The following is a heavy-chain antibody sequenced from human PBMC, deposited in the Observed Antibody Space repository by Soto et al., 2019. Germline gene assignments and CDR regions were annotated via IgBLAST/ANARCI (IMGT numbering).Heavy chain of an antibody. CDR2: FSSGGGGT. D-gene: IGHD2-15*01. CDR3: TKANRYCSGANCFTFDY. V-gene: IGHV3-23*01. J-gene: IGHJ4*02. Sequence: LRLSCTASGFTFSNYAMSWVRQAPGKGLEWVSTFSSGGGGTYYADSVKGRFTISRDNSKNTLSLQMNSLRAEDTAVYYCTKANRYCSGANCFTFDYWGLGTLVTVSS. CDR1: GFTFSNYA.